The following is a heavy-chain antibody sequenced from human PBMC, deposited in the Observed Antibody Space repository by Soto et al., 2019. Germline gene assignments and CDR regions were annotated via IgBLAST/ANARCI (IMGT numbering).Heavy chain of an antibody. Sequence: SETLSLTCAVSGDSISSNYYWACIQQPRGKGLEWIGNFYHSGTTYYNSSLKSRVTISVDTSKNQFSLQLTSVTAADWGVYYCARTDSFGYYASWGQGTLVTVSS. V-gene: IGHV4-38-2*01. D-gene: IGHD3-22*01. CDR3: ARTDSFGYYAS. CDR2: FYHSGTT. J-gene: IGHJ5*02. CDR1: GDSISSNYY.